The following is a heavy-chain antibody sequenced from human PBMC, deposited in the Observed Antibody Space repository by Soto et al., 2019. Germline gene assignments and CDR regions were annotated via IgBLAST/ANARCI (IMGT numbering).Heavy chain of an antibody. Sequence: AGGSLRLSCAASGFTFSSYSMNWVRQAPGKGLEWASSISSSSSYIYYADSVKGRFTISRDNAKNSLYLQMNSLRAEDTAVYYCARGLLDYYYGMDVWGQGTTVTVSS. D-gene: IGHD5-18*01. CDR3: ARGLLDYYYGMDV. V-gene: IGHV3-21*01. CDR1: GFTFSSYS. CDR2: ISSSSSYI. J-gene: IGHJ6*02.